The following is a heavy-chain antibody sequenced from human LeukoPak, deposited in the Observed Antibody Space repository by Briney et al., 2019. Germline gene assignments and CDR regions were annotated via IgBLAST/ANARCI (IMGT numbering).Heavy chain of an antibody. CDR2: ISSSRSYI. D-gene: IGHD3-3*01. V-gene: IGHV3-21*01. CDR3: ARVYSTIFGVVRNWFDP. CDR1: GFTFSSYS. J-gene: IGHJ5*02. Sequence: GGSLRLSCAASGFTFSSYSMNLVRQAPGKGLEWVSSISSSRSYIYYADSVKGRFTISRDNAKNSLYLQMNSLRAEDTAVYYCARVYSTIFGVVRNWFDPWGQGTLVTVSS.